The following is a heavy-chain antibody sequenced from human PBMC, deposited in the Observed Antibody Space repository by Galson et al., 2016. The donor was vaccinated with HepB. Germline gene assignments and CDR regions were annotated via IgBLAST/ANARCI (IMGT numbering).Heavy chain of an antibody. CDR2: SHPGNSAT. J-gene: IGHJ4*02. V-gene: IGHV5-51*04. CDR3: AILTAGLYSPPDY. CDR1: GYTFGHYW. D-gene: IGHD2-8*01. Sequence: QSGAEVKKPGESLKISCTGSGYTFGHYWLAWVRQMPGEGLEWMGISHPGNSATRYSPSFLGQVTFAADKPSSPTYLQLSSLKASDTAMYYCAILTAGLYSPPDYWGQGTLVTVSS.